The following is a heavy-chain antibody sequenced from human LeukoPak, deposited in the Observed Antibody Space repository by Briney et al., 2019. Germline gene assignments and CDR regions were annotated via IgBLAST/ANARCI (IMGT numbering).Heavy chain of an antibody. CDR1: GFTFSSYW. V-gene: IGHV3-74*01. J-gene: IGHJ5*02. Sequence: GGSLRLSCAASGFTFSSYWMHWVRQAPGEGLVWVSRINSDGSSSSYADSVKGRFTISRGNAKNTLYLQMNSLRAEDTAVYYCASGNYDSSGSWGQGTLVTVSS. CDR2: INSDGSSS. D-gene: IGHD3-22*01. CDR3: ASGNYDSSGS.